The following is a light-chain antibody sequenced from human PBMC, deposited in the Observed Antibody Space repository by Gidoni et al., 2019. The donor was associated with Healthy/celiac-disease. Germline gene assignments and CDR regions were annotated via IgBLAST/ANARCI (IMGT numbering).Light chain of an antibody. V-gene: IGKV3-20*01. CDR1: QSVSSSY. J-gene: IGKJ4*01. CDR3: QQWGT. Sequence: EIVLTQSPGTLSLSPGERATLSCRASQSVSSSYLAWYQQKPGQAPRLLIYGASSRATGIPDRFSGSGSGTDFTFTISRLEPEDFAVYYCQQWGTFGGXTKVEIK. CDR2: GAS.